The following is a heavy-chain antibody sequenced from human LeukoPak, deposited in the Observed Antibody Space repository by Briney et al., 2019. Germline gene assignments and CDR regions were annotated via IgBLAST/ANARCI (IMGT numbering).Heavy chain of an antibody. V-gene: IGHV4-30-4*01. J-gene: IGHJ4*02. D-gene: IGHD3-10*01. CDR1: GGSISSGDYY. CDR3: ASHMARGAPTVDY. Sequence: SETLSLTCTVSGGSISSGDYYWSWIRQPPGKGLEWIGYIYYSGSTYYNPSLKSRVTISVDTSKNQFSLKLSSVTAADTAVYYCASHMARGAPTVDYWGQGTLVTVSS. CDR2: IYYSGST.